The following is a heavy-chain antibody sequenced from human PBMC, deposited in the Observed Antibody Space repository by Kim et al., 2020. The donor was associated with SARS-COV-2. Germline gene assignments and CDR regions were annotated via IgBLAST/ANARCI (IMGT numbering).Heavy chain of an antibody. J-gene: IGHJ4*02. Sequence: GGSLRLSCAVSGLSFSSYSMNWVRQAPGKGLEWVSYISSSGSTIFYADSVKGRFTISRDNAKNSLYLQMNSLRDEDTAVYYCAKGAPGENNYGYSGVYWGQGTLVAVSS. CDR3: AKGAPGENNYGYSGVY. D-gene: IGHD5-18*01. CDR1: GLSFSSYS. CDR2: ISSSGSTI. V-gene: IGHV3-48*02.